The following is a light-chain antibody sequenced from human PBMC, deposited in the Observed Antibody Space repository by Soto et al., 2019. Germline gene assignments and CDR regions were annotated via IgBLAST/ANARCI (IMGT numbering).Light chain of an antibody. CDR3: QQYGSSPYT. CDR2: GAS. J-gene: IGKJ2*01. CDR1: QSVSSDY. V-gene: IGKV3-20*01. Sequence: EIVLTQSPGTLSLSPGERATLSCRASQSVSSDYLAWYQQKPGQAPKLLIYGASSRAPSIPDRFSRSGSGTDFSLSISRLEPEDFAVFYCQQYGSSPYTFGRGTTLE.